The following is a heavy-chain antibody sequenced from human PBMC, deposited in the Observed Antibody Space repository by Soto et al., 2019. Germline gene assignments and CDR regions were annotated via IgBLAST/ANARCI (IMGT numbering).Heavy chain of an antibody. J-gene: IGHJ2*01. Sequence: IIKTQGKGLVWVSRINRDGSSTSYADSVKGRFTISRDNAKNTVYLQMNSLRAEDTAVQACDGIRVSTTVPAFLLNRSSDL. CDR2: INRDGSST. CDR3: DGIRVSTTVPAFLLNRSSDL. V-gene: IGHV3-74*01. D-gene: IGHD3-10*01.